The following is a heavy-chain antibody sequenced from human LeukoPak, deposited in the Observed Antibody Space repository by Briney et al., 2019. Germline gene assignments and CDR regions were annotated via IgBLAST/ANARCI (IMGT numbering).Heavy chain of an antibody. CDR3: ARGPSFDP. CDR2: INPNSGGT. CDR1: GYTFTGYY. Sequence: GASVKVSCKASGYTFTGYYMHWVRQAPGQGLEWMGWINPNSGGTNYAQKFQGRVTMTRDMSTSTVYMELSSLRSEDTAVYYCARGPSFDPWGQGTLVTVSS. V-gene: IGHV1-2*02. J-gene: IGHJ5*02.